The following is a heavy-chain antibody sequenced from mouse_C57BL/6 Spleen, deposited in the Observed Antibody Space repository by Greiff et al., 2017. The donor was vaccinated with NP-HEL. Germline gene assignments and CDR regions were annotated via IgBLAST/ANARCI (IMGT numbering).Heavy chain of an antibody. J-gene: IGHJ4*01. D-gene: IGHD4-1*01. CDR3: VREGFQTGTRVYYAMDY. CDR2: IRSKSSNYAT. Sequence: EVKLMESGGGLVQPKGSLKLSCAASGFTFNTYAMHWVRQAPGTGLEWVARIRSKSSNYATYYADSVKDRFTISRDDSQSILYLQMNNLKTEDTAMYYCVREGFQTGTRVYYAMDYWGQGTSVTVSS. V-gene: IGHV10-3*01. CDR1: GFTFNTYA.